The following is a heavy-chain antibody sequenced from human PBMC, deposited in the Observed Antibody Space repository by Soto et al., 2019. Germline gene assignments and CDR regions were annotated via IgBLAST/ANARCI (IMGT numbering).Heavy chain of an antibody. V-gene: IGHV3-13*01. Sequence: GGSLRLSCAASGFTFSSYDMHWVRQATGKGLEWVSAIGTAGDTYYPGSVKGRFTISRENAKNSLYLQMNSLSAGDTAVYYCARDSGDEAFDIWGQGTMVPVSS. CDR2: IGTAGDT. CDR1: GFTFSSYD. CDR3: ARDSGDEAFDI. J-gene: IGHJ3*02. D-gene: IGHD4-17*01.